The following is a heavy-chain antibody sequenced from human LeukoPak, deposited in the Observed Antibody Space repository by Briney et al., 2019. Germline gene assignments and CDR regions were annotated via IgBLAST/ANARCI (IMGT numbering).Heavy chain of an antibody. Sequence: PSETLSLTCTVSGGSISSYYWSSIRQPPGKGLEWIGYIYYSGSTNYNPSLKSRVTISVDTSKNQFSLKLSSVTAADTAVYYCATGGYSYGLEYWGQGTLVTVSS. CDR2: IYYSGST. V-gene: IGHV4-59*01. D-gene: IGHD5-18*01. CDR1: GGSISSYY. J-gene: IGHJ4*02. CDR3: ATGGYSYGLEY.